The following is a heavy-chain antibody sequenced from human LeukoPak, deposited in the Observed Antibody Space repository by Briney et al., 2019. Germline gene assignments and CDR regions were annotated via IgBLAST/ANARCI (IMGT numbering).Heavy chain of an antibody. CDR3: ARDHCSGGSCYLHYYYGMDV. CDR1: DYIFTNYY. D-gene: IGHD2-15*01. V-gene: IGHV1-18*04. CDR2: ISAYNGNT. J-gene: IGHJ6*02. Sequence: ASVKVSCKASDYIFTNYYMHWVRQAPGQGLEWMGWISAYNGNTNYAQKLQGRVTMTTDTSTSTAYMELRSLRSDDTAVYYCARDHCSGGSCYLHYYYGMDVWGQGTTVTVSS.